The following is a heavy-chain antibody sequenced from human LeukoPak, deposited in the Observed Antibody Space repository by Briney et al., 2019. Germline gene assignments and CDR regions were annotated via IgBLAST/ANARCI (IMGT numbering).Heavy chain of an antibody. Sequence: GGSLRLSCAASGFTFSGSAMHWVRQASGKGLEWVGRIRSKANSYATAYAASVKGRFTISRDDSKNTAYLQVNSLKTEDTAVNYCISHQPDYYDSSGQFDYWGQGTLVTVSS. CDR3: ISHQPDYYDSSGQFDY. V-gene: IGHV3-73*01. D-gene: IGHD3-22*01. J-gene: IGHJ4*02. CDR1: GFTFSGSA. CDR2: IRSKANSYAT.